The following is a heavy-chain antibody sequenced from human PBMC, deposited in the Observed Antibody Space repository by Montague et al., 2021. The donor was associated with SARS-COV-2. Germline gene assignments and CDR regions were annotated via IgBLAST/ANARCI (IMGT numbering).Heavy chain of an antibody. CDR2: ISRDSAEV. CDR3: ARDSGITGADDY. Sequence: LSLSWSASGFTFSEYHMTWVRQAPGKGLQWVSYISRDSAEVYYAESVKGRFSISRDNDRSALYLQLNNLRNEDTATYYCARDSGITGADDYWGQGTLVVVSS. D-gene: IGHD1-14*01. V-gene: IGHV3-48*02. J-gene: IGHJ4*02. CDR1: GFTFSEYH.